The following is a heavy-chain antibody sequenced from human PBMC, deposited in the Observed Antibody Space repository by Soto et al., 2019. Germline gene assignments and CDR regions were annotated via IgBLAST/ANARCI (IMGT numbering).Heavy chain of an antibody. CDR2: ISGSGGST. Sequence: GGSLRLSCAASGFTFSSYAMSWVRQAPGKGLEWVSAISGSGGSTYYADSVKGRFTISRDNSKNTLYLQMNSLRAEDTSVYYCAKWPLRGTRPLDIWGQGTMVTVSS. D-gene: IGHD3-3*01. CDR3: AKWPLRGTRPLDI. V-gene: IGHV3-23*01. CDR1: GFTFSSYA. J-gene: IGHJ3*02.